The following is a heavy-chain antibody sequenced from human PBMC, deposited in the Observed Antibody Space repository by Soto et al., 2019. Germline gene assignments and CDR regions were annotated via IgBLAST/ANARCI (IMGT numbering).Heavy chain of an antibody. J-gene: IGHJ5*02. CDR1: GGTFSSYA. CDR3: ARYRELHNWFDP. D-gene: IGHD1-26*01. V-gene: IGHV1-69*13. CDR2: IIPIFGTA. Sequence: SVKVSCKASGGTFSSYAISWVRQAPGQGLEWMGGIIPIFGTANYAQKFQGRVTITADESTSTAYMELSSLRSEDTAVYYCARYRELHNWFDPWGQGTLVTVSS.